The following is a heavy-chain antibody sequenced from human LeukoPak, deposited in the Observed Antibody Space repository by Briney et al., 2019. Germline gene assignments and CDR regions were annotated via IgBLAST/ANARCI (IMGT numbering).Heavy chain of an antibody. J-gene: IGHJ4*02. CDR1: GFTFSSYD. CDR3: AKDSRRTSGWYYFDY. D-gene: IGHD6-19*01. Sequence: TGGSLRLPCAASGFTFSSYDMGWVRQAPGKGLEWVSAISDSGTRTYFADSVKGRFTISRDSFKNTLHLHMNSLRAEDTAVYYCAKDSRRTSGWYYFDYWGQGTLVTVSS. V-gene: IGHV3-23*01. CDR2: ISDSGTRT.